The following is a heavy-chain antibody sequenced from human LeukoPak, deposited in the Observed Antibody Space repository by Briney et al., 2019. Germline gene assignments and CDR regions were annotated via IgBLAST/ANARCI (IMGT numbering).Heavy chain of an antibody. Sequence: GGSLRLSCAASGFTVSSNYMSWVRQAPGKGLEWVSVIYSGGSTYYADSVKGRFTISRDNSKNTLYLQMNSLRAEDTAVYYCARGMDIVATMFDYWGQGTLVTVSS. V-gene: IGHV3-66*01. D-gene: IGHD5-12*01. CDR3: ARGMDIVATMFDY. CDR1: GFTVSSNY. J-gene: IGHJ4*02. CDR2: IYSGGST.